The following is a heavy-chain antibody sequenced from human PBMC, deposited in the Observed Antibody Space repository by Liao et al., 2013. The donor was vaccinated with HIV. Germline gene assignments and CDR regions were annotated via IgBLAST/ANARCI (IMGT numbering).Heavy chain of an antibody. CDR3: ASLADYYDSHNSRYYYYMDV. J-gene: IGHJ6*03. CDR1: GASTSSGGYY. V-gene: IGHV4-39*07. Sequence: QLQLQESGPGLVQPSETLSLTCTVSGASTSSGGYYWAWIRQPPGKGLEWIGSIYYSGATYYNPSLESRVSISADTSQKQVSLHLSSVTAADTALYFCASLADYYDSHNSRYYYYMDVWGKGTTVTVSS. CDR2: IYYSGAT. D-gene: IGHD3-22*01.